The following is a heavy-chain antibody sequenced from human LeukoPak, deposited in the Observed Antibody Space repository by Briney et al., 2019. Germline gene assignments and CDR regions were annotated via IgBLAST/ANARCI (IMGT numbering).Heavy chain of an antibody. CDR1: GFTFNYYA. J-gene: IGHJ5*02. D-gene: IGHD5-18*01. Sequence: GGSLRLSCAASGFTFNYYAMSWVRQAPGKGLEWVSGISDNEGRTYYTDSVKGRFTISRNNSKTTAYMQMNNLRAEDTAVYFCARHDSFIPSWGQGTLVTVSS. V-gene: IGHV3-23*01. CDR3: ARHDSFIPS. CDR2: ISDNEGRT.